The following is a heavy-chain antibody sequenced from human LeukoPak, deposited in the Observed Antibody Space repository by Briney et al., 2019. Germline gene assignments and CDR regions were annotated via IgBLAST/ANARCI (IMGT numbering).Heavy chain of an antibody. Sequence: ASVKVSCKASGYTFIGYYMRWVRQAPGQGLEWMGRINPNSGGTNYAQKFQGRVTMTRDTSISTAYMELSRLRSDGTAVYYCAYDLVVVAATPVWGRGTLVTVSS. J-gene: IGHJ4*02. CDR2: INPNSGGT. D-gene: IGHD2-15*01. CDR3: AYDLVVVAATPV. CDR1: GYTFIGYY. V-gene: IGHV1-2*06.